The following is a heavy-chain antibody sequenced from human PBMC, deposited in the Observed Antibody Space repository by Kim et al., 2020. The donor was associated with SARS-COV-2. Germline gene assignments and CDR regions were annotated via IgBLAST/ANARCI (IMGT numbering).Heavy chain of an antibody. CDR2: MTPNSGYT. CDR3: ARLAGYSYGPDYYYYMYV. V-gene: IGHV1-8*01. CDR1: GYTFTNYE. D-gene: IGHD5-18*01. Sequence: ASVKVSCKASGYTFTNYEINWVRQATGQGLEWMGWMTPNSGYTAYAQKFQGRVTMTRNTSISTAYMELSSLRSEDTAVYYCARLAGYSYGPDYYYYMYVW. J-gene: IGHJ6*03.